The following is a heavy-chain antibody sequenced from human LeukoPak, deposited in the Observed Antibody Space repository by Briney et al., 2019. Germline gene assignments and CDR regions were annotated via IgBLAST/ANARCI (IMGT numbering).Heavy chain of an antibody. Sequence: GGSLRLSCEVSGVTFSNYWMSWVRQAPGKGLEWVAVISYDGAYKYYADSVKGRFTISRDNSQNTLFLQMNSLRAEDTAVYYCAKDRFYDSSGYPRGVVDYWGQGTLVTVSS. CDR3: AKDRFYDSSGYPRGVVDY. CDR2: ISYDGAYK. CDR1: GVTFSNYW. D-gene: IGHD3-22*01. J-gene: IGHJ4*02. V-gene: IGHV3-30*18.